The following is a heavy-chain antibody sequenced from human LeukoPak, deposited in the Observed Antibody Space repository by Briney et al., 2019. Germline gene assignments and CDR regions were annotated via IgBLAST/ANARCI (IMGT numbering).Heavy chain of an antibody. D-gene: IGHD2-8*02. Sequence: SGGSLRLSCAASGFTFSSYAMSWVRQAPGKGLEWVSAISGSGGSTYYADSVRGRFTISRDYSKNTVYLQLNSLRAEDTALYYCAKRDLVYYFDYWGQGAPVTVSS. CDR3: AKRDLVYYFDY. CDR1: GFTFSSYA. CDR2: ISGSGGST. J-gene: IGHJ4*02. V-gene: IGHV3-23*01.